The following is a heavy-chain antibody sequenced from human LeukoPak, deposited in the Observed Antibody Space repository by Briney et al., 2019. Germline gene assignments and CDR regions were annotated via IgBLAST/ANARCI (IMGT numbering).Heavy chain of an antibody. CDR3: ARAHMTTVTLGDY. V-gene: IGHV1-2*02. Sequence: GASLKVSCKASGYTFTGSYIHWVRQAPGHGLEFMGWINPNSGVTNYAQKFQGRVTLTRDTPISTAYMEVSRLTSDDTAVYYCARAHMTTVTLGDYWGQGTLVTVSS. D-gene: IGHD4-11*01. CDR2: INPNSGVT. J-gene: IGHJ4*02. CDR1: GYTFTGSY.